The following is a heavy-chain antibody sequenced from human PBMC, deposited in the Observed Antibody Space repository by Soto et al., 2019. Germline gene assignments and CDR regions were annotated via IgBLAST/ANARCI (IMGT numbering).Heavy chain of an antibody. Sequence: QVQLVQSGAEVKKPGASVKVSCKASGYTFTSYGISWVRQAPGQGLEWMGWISAYNGNTNYAQKLQGRVTMTTDTXTXTXXRELRSPRSDAPAVYYCARVPRGLWFGDPDNWFDPWGQGTLVTVSS. J-gene: IGHJ5*02. CDR3: ARVPRGLWFGDPDNWFDP. V-gene: IGHV1-18*01. D-gene: IGHD3-10*01. CDR2: ISAYNGNT. CDR1: GYTFTSYG.